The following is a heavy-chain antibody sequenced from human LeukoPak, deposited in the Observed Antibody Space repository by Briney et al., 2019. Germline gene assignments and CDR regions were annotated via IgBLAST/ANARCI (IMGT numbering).Heavy chain of an antibody. J-gene: IGHJ4*02. V-gene: IGHV3-53*01. CDR1: GFVVSDNY. Sequence: GGSLRLSCAASGFVVSDNYMSWVRQAPGKGLEWVSSIYSGDSTEYAGSVKGRFTISRDISKNTLYLQMNSLRAEDTAVYYCAKDLDSSGSYDGVHSWGQGTLVTASS. CDR2: IYSGDST. D-gene: IGHD3-22*01. CDR3: AKDLDSSGSYDGVHS.